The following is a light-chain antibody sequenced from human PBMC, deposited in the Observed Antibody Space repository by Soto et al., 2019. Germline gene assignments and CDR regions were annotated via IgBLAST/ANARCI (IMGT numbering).Light chain of an antibody. CDR3: YSYAGRYTYV. J-gene: IGLJ1*01. CDR2: GVT. Sequence: QSALTQPRSVSGSPGQSVTISCTGTSSDVGGYDYVSWYQQHPGKAPTLIIYGVTTRPSGVPDRFSGSKSGNTASLTISGLQAEDEADYYCYSYAGRYTYVFGTGTKVTVL. CDR1: SSDVGGYDY. V-gene: IGLV2-11*01.